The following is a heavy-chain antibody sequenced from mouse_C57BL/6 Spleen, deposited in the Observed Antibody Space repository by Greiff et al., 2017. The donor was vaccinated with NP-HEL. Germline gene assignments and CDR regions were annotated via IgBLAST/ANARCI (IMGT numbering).Heavy chain of an antibody. CDR2: IDPEDGDT. D-gene: IGHD1-1*01. J-gene: IGHJ3*01. CDR3: TTHGSSPAWFAY. CDR1: GFNIKDYY. Sequence: VQLQQSGAELVRPGASVKLSCTASGFNIKDYYMHWVKQRPEQGLEWIGRIDPEDGDTEYAPKFQGKATMTADTSSNTAYLQLSSLTSEETAVYYCTTHGSSPAWFAYWGQGTLVTVSA. V-gene: IGHV14-1*01.